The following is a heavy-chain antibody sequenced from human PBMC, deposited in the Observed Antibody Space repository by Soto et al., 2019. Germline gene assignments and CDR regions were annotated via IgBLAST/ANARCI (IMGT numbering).Heavy chain of an antibody. D-gene: IGHD1-26*01. V-gene: IGHV3-33*01. J-gene: IGHJ4*02. Sequence: QVQLVQSGGGVVQPGRSLRLSCAASGFSFSTYAMHWVRQAPGKGLEWVAVIWYDGSTKYYSDSVRGRFTISRDNSNNTLYLQMSSLGAEDTAVYYCARDYSGNYKVLFYLDFWGQGTLVTVSS. CDR1: GFSFSTYA. CDR3: ARDYSGNYKVLFYLDF. CDR2: IWYDGSTK.